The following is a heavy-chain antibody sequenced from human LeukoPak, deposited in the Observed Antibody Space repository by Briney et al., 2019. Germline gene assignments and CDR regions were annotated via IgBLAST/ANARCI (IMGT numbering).Heavy chain of an antibody. J-gene: IGHJ4*02. V-gene: IGHV3-21*01. CDR2: ISSSSSYI. CDR1: GFTFSSYS. Sequence: GGSLRLSCAASGFTFSSYSMNWVRQAPGKGLEWVSSISSSSSYIYYADSVKGRFTISRDNAKNSLYLQMNSLRAEDTAVYYCARDGHDTAMVNYFDYWGQGTLVTVSS. CDR3: ARDGHDTAMVNYFDY. D-gene: IGHD5-18*01.